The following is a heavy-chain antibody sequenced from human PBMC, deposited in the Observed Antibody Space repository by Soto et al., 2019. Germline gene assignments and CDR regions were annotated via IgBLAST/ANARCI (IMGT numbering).Heavy chain of an antibody. J-gene: IGHJ4*02. CDR2: ISGSSQTI. CDR1: GFIFNTYS. CDR3: ARTLSWRRGPFDS. Sequence: PGGSLRLSCAASGFIFNTYSMNWVRQAPGKGLEWVSYISGSSQTIFYADSVRGRFTISRDNANNSTYLKMVSLRDEDTAVYYCARTLSWRRGPFDSWGQGTLVTVSS. V-gene: IGHV3-48*02. D-gene: IGHD2-15*01.